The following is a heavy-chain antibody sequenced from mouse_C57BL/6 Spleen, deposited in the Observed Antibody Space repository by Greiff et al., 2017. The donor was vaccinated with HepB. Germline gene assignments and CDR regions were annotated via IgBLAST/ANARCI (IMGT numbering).Heavy chain of an antibody. CDR1: GYTFTSYW. J-gene: IGHJ2*01. Sequence: VQLQQPGAELVKPGASVKLSCKASGYTFTSYWMNWVKQKPGHGLEWIGIIHPNSGSTNYTEKFKSKATLTLDTTSSTAYMQLSSLTSEDSAFYDCAKDERFPYYFDYWGQGTTLTVSS. CDR2: IHPNSGST. CDR3: AKDERFPYYFDY. V-gene: IGHV1-64*01.